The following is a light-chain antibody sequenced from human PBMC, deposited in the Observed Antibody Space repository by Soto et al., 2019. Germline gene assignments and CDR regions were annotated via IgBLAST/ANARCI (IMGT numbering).Light chain of an antibody. J-gene: IGLJ3*02. CDR2: GDS. Sequence: QSVLTQPPSVSGAPGQRITISCTGSSSNIGARYDVHWYQQFPGTAPKLLIYGDSNRPSGVPDRFSGSRSGTSASLAITGLRAEDEADYYCQSYDSSLSGWVFGGGTKVTVL. V-gene: IGLV1-40*01. CDR3: QSYDSSLSGWV. CDR1: SSNIGARYD.